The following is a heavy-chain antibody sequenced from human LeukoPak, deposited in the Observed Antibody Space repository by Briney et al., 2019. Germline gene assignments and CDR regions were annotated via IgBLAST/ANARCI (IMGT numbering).Heavy chain of an antibody. V-gene: IGHV3-30*18. D-gene: IGHD3-16*02. CDR2: ISFDENNK. CDR1: GFSFTSYG. CDR3: AKDDFVWGTYRLGYFDY. Sequence: GRSLRLSCAASGFSFTSYGMPWVRQAPGKGLEWVAVISFDENNKFYADSVKGRFTISRDNSKNTLYLQMNSLRVEDTAVYYCAKDDFVWGTYRLGYFDYWGQGTLVTVSS. J-gene: IGHJ4*02.